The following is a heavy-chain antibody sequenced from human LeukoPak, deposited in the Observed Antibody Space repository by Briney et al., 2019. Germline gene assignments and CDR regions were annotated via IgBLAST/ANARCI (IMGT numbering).Heavy chain of an antibody. Sequence: SETLSLTCAVYGGSFSGYYWSWIRQPPGKGLEWIGEINHSGSTNYNPSLKSRVTISVDTSKNQFSLKLSSVTAADTAVYYCARGSSGWYPPNYYYYMDVWGKGTTVTVSS. D-gene: IGHD6-19*01. CDR2: INHSGST. J-gene: IGHJ6*03. CDR1: GGSFSGYY. V-gene: IGHV4-34*01. CDR3: ARGSSGWYPPNYYYYMDV.